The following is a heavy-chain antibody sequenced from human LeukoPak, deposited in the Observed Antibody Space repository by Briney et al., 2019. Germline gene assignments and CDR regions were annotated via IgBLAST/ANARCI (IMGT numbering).Heavy chain of an antibody. V-gene: IGHV4-34*01. Sequence: SETLSLTCAVYGGSFSGYYWSWIRQPPGKGLEWIGEIDHSGSTNYNPSLKSRVTISVDTSKNQFSLKLTSVTAADTAVYYCAREVAVAGKFDYWGQGTLVTVSS. CDR3: AREVAVAGKFDY. D-gene: IGHD6-19*01. J-gene: IGHJ4*02. CDR2: IDHSGST. CDR1: GGSFSGYY.